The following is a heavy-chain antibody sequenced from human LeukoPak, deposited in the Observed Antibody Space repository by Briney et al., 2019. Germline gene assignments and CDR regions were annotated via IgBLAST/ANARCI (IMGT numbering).Heavy chain of an antibody. Sequence: SVKVSCKASGGTFNRYAISWVRQAPGQGHEWMGGVIPIFGTANYAQKFQGRVTITADESSSTAYMELSSLRSEDTAVYYCASDASIYDSSAYYYLWWGQGTLVTVSS. CDR3: ASDASIYDSSAYYYLW. CDR2: VIPIFGTA. D-gene: IGHD3-22*01. J-gene: IGHJ4*02. V-gene: IGHV1-69*13. CDR1: GGTFNRYA.